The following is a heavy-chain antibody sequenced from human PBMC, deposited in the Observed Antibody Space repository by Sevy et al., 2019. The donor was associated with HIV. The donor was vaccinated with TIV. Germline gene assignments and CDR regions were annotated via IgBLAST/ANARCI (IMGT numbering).Heavy chain of an antibody. CDR3: TTASWSQEDYYNY. V-gene: IGHV3-15*01. Sequence: GGSLRLSCAASGFTFSNAWMSWVRQAPGKGLEWVGRIKGKIYDGTIDYAAPVKGRFSISREDSKNTLYLQMNSLKTEDTALYYCTTASWSQEDYYNYWGQGTLVTVSS. D-gene: IGHD6-13*01. CDR2: IKGKIYDGTI. J-gene: IGHJ4*02. CDR1: GFTFSNAW.